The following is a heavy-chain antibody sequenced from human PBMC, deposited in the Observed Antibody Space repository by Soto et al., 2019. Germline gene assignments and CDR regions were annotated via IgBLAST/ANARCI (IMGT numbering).Heavy chain of an antibody. CDR1: NGSISSRSSY. V-gene: IGHV4-39*01. CDR3: GGQDYSAKGYYFEN. CDR2: IYYIGNT. J-gene: IGHJ4*01. Sequence: QLQLQESGSGLVKPSETLSLTCIVSNGSISSRSSYCGWIRQTPGKGLEWIGRIYYIGNTYYTPSLNRRVTISIDTSKTQFPLKMNSVTAADTSVYFCGGQDYSAKGYYFENWGDGALVTVSS. D-gene: IGHD4-4*01.